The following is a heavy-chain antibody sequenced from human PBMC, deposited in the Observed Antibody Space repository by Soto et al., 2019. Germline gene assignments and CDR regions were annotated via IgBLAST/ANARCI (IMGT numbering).Heavy chain of an antibody. CDR3: ARDLGSSSWYPDF. V-gene: IGHV3-33*01. CDR2: IWHDGSNK. Sequence: GGSLRLSCAASGFTFSSYGMHWVRQAPGKGLEWVAVIWHDGSNKYYADSVKGRFTISRDNSENMLFLQMNGLGAEDTAVYYCARDLGSSSWYPDFWGQGTLVTVSS. D-gene: IGHD6-13*01. J-gene: IGHJ4*02. CDR1: GFTFSSYG.